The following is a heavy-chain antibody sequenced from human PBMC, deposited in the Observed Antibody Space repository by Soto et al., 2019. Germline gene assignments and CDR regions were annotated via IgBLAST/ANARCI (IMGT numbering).Heavy chain of an antibody. D-gene: IGHD6-13*01. CDR1: GGSLSSYY. CDR2: IYTSGST. Sequence: XTLSPPCTVSGGSLSSYYWSWIRQPAGKGLEWIGRIYTSGSTNYNPSLKSRVTMSVDTSKNQFSLKLSSVTAEDTAVYYCARDRTYSSSWYGVWFDPWGPGTLVTVSS. V-gene: IGHV4-4*07. CDR3: ARDRTYSSSWYGVWFDP. J-gene: IGHJ5*02.